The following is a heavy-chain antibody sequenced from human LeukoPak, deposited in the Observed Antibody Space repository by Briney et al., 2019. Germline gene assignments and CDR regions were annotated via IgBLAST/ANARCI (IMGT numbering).Heavy chain of an antibody. CDR3: ARFGTVVTY. CDR1: GFTFSSYA. CDR2: SSGNGVGT. V-gene: IGHV3-23*01. D-gene: IGHD4-23*01. Sequence: PGGSLRLSCAASGFTFSSYAMSWAPQAPGKGLKWVSASSGNGVGTYYADSVKGRFTISRDNAKNSLYLQMNSLRAEDTAVYYCARFGTVVTYWGQGTLVTVSS. J-gene: IGHJ4*02.